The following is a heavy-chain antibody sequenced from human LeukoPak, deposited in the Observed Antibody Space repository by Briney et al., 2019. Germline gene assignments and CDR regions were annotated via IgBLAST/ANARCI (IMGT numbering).Heavy chain of an antibody. CDR2: ISAYSGNT. J-gene: IGHJ4*02. D-gene: IGHD2-21*02. CDR3: ARARGPHIVVVTAISHFDY. CDR1: GYTFTSYG. Sequence: ASVKVSCKASGYTFTSYGISWVRQAPGQGLEWMGWISAYSGNTNYAQKLQGRVTMTTDTSTSTAYMELRSLRSDDTAVYYCARARGPHIVVVTAISHFDYWGQGTLVTVSS. V-gene: IGHV1-18*01.